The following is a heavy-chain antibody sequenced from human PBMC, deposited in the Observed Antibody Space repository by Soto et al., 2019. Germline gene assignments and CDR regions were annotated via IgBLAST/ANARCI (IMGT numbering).Heavy chain of an antibody. Sequence: ALSLTCTVSGGSISSGGYYWSWIRQHPGKGLEWIGYIYYSGSTYYNPSLKSRVTISVDTSKNQFSLKLSSVTAADTAVYYCARAIVAAARLKWFAPWGQGTLVTVSS. D-gene: IGHD6-13*01. CDR2: IYYSGST. CDR3: ARAIVAAARLKWFAP. CDR1: GGSISSGGYY. V-gene: IGHV4-31*03. J-gene: IGHJ5*02.